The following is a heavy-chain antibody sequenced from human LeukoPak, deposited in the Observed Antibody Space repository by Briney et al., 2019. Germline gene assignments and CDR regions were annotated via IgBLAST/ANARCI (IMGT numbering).Heavy chain of an antibody. Sequence: GGSLRLSCAASGFTFSTYCMHWVRQAPGKGPMWVSRICPDGTVTNYADSVKARFIISRDNARNTVYLQMNSLRVEDTAVYYCVRDFRSADYWGQGNLVTVSS. V-gene: IGHV3-74*01. CDR2: ICPDGTVT. J-gene: IGHJ4*02. CDR1: GFTFSTYC. CDR3: VRDFRSADY.